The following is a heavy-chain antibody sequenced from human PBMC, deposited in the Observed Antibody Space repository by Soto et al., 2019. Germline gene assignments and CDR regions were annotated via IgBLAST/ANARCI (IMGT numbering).Heavy chain of an antibody. V-gene: IGHV4-59*01. Sequence: PSETLSLTCTVSGGSISSYYWSWIRQPPGKGLEWIGYIYYSGSTNYNPSLKSRVTISVDTSKNQFSLKLSSVTAADTAVYYCVRGGYSSSWYGGGDWFDPWGQGTLVNVSS. CDR1: GGSISSYY. CDR2: IYYSGST. D-gene: IGHD6-13*01. CDR3: VRGGYSSSWYGGGDWFDP. J-gene: IGHJ5*02.